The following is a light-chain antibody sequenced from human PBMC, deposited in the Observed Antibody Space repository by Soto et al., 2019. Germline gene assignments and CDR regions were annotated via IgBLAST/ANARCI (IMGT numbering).Light chain of an antibody. Sequence: IQMTQSPSTLSGSVGDRVTITCRASQTISSWLAWYQQKPGKAPKLLISTASTLQSGVPSRFSGSGSGTDFTLTISSLQPEDFATYYCLQDYNYPWTFGQGTKVDIK. CDR1: QTISSW. CDR2: TAS. CDR3: LQDYNYPWT. V-gene: IGKV1-6*01. J-gene: IGKJ1*01.